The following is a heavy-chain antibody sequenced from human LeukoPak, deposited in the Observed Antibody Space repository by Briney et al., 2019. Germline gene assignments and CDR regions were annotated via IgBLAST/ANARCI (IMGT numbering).Heavy chain of an antibody. CDR3: ARVYDFWSGKLMDV. CDR2: IYYSGGT. Sequence: SETLSLTCTVSGGSISSSSYYWGWIRQPPGKGLEWIGSIYYSGGTYYNPSLKSRVTISVDTSKNQFSLKLSSVTAADTAVYYCARVYDFWSGKLMDVWGKGTTVTVSS. CDR1: GGSISSSSYY. J-gene: IGHJ6*03. D-gene: IGHD3-3*01. V-gene: IGHV4-39*01.